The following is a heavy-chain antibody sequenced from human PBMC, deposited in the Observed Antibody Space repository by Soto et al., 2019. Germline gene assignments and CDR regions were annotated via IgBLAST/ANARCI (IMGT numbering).Heavy chain of an antibody. CDR1: GFTFSNYA. V-gene: IGHV3-23*01. D-gene: IGHD1-26*01. CDR2: ISNSGGRT. J-gene: IGHJ4*02. CDR3: ARAVGPFDY. Sequence: PGGSLRLSCAASGFTFSNYAMTWVRQAPGKGLEWVSSISNSGGRTYYADSVKGRFTISRDNSKNTLYLQMNSLRAEDTAVYYCARAVGPFDYWGQGTLVTVSS.